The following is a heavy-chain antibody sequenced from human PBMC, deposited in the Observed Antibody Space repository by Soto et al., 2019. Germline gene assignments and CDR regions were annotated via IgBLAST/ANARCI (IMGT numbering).Heavy chain of an antibody. Sequence: QVQLVESGGGVVEPGRSLRLSCVASGFIFSNYVMHWVRQAPGKGLEWLALISKDGSKKYYADSVKGRFITSRDNYKNTLYLEMNSLRAEDTAVYYCAKVPLRPYYFDYWGKGTLVIVSS. CDR3: AKVPLRPYYFDY. J-gene: IGHJ4*02. CDR2: ISKDGSKK. V-gene: IGHV3-30*18. CDR1: GFIFSNYV. D-gene: IGHD4-17*01.